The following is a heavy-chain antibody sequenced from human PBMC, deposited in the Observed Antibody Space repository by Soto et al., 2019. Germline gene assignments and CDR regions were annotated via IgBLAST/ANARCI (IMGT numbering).Heavy chain of an antibody. D-gene: IGHD3-10*01. CDR1: GGSISSSSYY. CDR2: MYYSGST. Sequence: QLQLQESGPGLVKPSETLSLTCTVSGGSISSSSYYWGWIRQPPGKGLEWIGSMYYSGSTYYNPSLERRVTISVATSKNQFSLKLSSVTAADTAVYYWARHVEGVRWFGESGGQGTLVTVSS. V-gene: IGHV4-39*01. CDR3: ARHVEGVRWFGES. J-gene: IGHJ4*02.